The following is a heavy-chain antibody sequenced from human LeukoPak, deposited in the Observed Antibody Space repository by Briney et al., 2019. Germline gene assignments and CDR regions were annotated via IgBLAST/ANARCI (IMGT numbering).Heavy chain of an antibody. Sequence: ASVKVSCKASGYTFTSCYMHWVRQAPGQGREGMGIINASGGSTSYAQKFQGRVTVTRDTSKNQFSLKLSSVTAADTAVYYCARDRPVGYGDYLYYYYYMDVWGKGTTVTVSS. CDR1: GYTFTSCY. J-gene: IGHJ6*03. V-gene: IGHV1-46*01. D-gene: IGHD4-17*01. CDR2: INASGGST. CDR3: ARDRPVGYGDYLYYYYYMDV.